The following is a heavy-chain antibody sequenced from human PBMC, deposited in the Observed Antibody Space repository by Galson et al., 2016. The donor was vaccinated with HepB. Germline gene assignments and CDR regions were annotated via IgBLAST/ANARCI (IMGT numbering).Heavy chain of an antibody. Sequence: SLRLSCAASGFTFSSYGLHWVRQAPGKGLEWVAVISYDGSNKFYADSVKGRFTISRDNSKNTLFLQMNSLRVEDTAVYYCAKLDCGRNCPRDYWGQGTQVTVSS. J-gene: IGHJ4*02. CDR1: GFTFSSYG. D-gene: IGHD2-21*02. CDR3: AKLDCGRNCPRDY. V-gene: IGHV3-30*18. CDR2: ISYDGSNK.